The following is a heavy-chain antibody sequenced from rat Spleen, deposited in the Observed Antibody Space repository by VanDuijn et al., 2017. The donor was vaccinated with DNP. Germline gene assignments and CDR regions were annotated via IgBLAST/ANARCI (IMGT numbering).Heavy chain of an antibody. Sequence: EVQLVESGGGLVQPGRSLRLSCAASGFTFSDYNMAWVRQAPKQGLEWVATIINDGRRTYYRDFVKGRFTISRDNGKSTLYLQMDSLRSEDTATYYCTTLNYYASLSGYFDDWGQGVMVTVSS. CDR3: TTLNYYASLSGYFDD. D-gene: IGHD1-12*01. CDR2: IINDGRRT. J-gene: IGHJ2*01. V-gene: IGHV5S10*01. CDR1: GFTFSDYN.